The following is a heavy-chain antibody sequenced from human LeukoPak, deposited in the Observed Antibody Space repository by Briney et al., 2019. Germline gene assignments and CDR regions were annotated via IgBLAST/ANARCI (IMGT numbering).Heavy chain of an antibody. CDR1: GGSISSGSYY. D-gene: IGHD2-2*01. CDR2: IYASGST. CDR3: ARAGRYCSNTSCFDWFDP. V-gene: IGHV4-61*02. J-gene: IGHJ5*02. Sequence: SETLSLTCTVSGGSISSGSYYWSWIRQPAGTGLEWIGRIYASGSTNYNPSLKSRVTISVDTSKNQFSLKLSSVTAADTAVYYCARAGRYCSNTSCFDWFDPWGQGTLVTVSS.